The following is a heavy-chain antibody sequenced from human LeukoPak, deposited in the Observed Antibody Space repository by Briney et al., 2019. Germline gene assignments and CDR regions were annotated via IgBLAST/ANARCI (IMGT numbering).Heavy chain of an antibody. V-gene: IGHV4-59*01. J-gene: IGHJ4*02. D-gene: IGHD3-22*01. Sequence: KPSETLSLTCTVSGGSISNYYWSWIRQPPGKGLEWIGYIYYGGSTNYNPSPKSRVTISVDTPKNQFSLKLNSVTAADTAVYYCARDNDDSSGFSPLGYWGQGTLVTVSS. CDR3: ARDNDDSSGFSPLGY. CDR2: IYYGGST. CDR1: GGSISNYY.